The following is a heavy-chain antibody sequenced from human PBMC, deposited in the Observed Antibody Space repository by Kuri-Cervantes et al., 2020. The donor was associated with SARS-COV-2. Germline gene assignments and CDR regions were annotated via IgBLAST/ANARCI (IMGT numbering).Heavy chain of an antibody. CDR1: GGTFSSYT. CDR3: ARGGWGYCSSTSCYSWFDP. Sequence: SVKVSCKASGGTFSSYTISWVRQAPGQGLEWMGGIIPIFGTANYAQKFQGRVTITADESTSTAYMELSSLRSEDTAVYYCARGGWGYCSSTSCYSWFDPWGQGTLVTVSS. J-gene: IGHJ5*02. CDR2: IIPIFGTA. D-gene: IGHD2-2*02. V-gene: IGHV1-69*13.